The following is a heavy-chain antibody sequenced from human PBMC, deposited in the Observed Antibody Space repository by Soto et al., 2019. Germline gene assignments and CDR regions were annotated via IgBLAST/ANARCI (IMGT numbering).Heavy chain of an antibody. V-gene: IGHV1-2*04. CDR1: GYTFTGYY. CDR2: INPNSGGT. J-gene: IGHJ4*02. Sequence: EASVKVSCKASGYTFTGYYMHWVRQAPGQGLEWMGWINPNSGGTNYAQKFQGWVTMTRDTSISTAYMELSRLRSDDTAVYYCARGDHIDYDILTGSQGFDYWGQGTLVTAPQ. D-gene: IGHD3-9*01. CDR3: ARGDHIDYDILTGSQGFDY.